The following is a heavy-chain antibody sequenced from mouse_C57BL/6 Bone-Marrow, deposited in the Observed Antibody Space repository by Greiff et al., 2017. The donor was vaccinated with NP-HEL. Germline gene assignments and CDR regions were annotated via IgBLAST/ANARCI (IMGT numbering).Heavy chain of an antibody. D-gene: IGHD2-1*01. CDR2: IWRGGST. J-gene: IGHJ4*01. CDR3: AKNGVYYGNNYAMDY. V-gene: IGHV2-5*01. Sequence: VKLVESGPGLVQPSQSLSITCTVSGFSLTSYGVHWVRQSPGKGLEWLGVIWRGGSTDYNAAFMSRLSITKDNSKSQVFFKMNSLQADDTAIYYCAKNGVYYGNNYAMDYWGQGTSVTVSS. CDR1: GFSLTSYG.